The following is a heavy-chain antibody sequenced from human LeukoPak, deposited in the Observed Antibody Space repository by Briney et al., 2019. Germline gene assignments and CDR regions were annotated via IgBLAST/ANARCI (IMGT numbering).Heavy chain of an antibody. CDR3: ARTTPRFLEWLFDY. CDR2: IYYSEST. CDR1: GGSISSSSYY. J-gene: IGHJ4*02. V-gene: IGHV4-39*01. D-gene: IGHD3-3*01. Sequence: PSETLSLTCTVSGGSISSSSYYLGWIRQPPGKGLEWIGSIYYSESTYYNPSLKSRVTISVDTSKNQFSLKLSSVTAADTAVYYCARTTPRFLEWLFDYWGQGTLVTVSS.